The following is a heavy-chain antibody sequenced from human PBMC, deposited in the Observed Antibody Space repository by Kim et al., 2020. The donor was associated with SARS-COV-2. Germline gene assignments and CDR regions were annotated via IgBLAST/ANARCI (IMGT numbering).Heavy chain of an antibody. J-gene: IGHJ4*02. CDR1: GGSISSGSYY. CDR3: AREGITMVRGVIIEGYFDY. V-gene: IGHV4-61*02. CDR2: IYTSGST. D-gene: IGHD3-10*01. Sequence: SETLSLTCTVSGGSISSGSYYWSWIRQPAGKGLEWIGRIYTSGSTNYNPSLKSRVTISVDTSKNQFSLKLSSVTAADTAVYYCAREGITMVRGVIIEGYFDYWGQGTLVTVSS.